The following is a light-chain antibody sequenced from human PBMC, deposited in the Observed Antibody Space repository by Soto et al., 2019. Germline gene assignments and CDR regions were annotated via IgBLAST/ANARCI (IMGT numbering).Light chain of an antibody. CDR2: DVS. CDR3: SSYISTSTLNV. CDR1: SSDIGAYDY. Sequence: QSALTQPASVSGSPGQSITISCTGTSSDIGAYDYVSWYQQHPGKAPKLIIYDVSNRHSGVSNRFSGSKSGNTASLTISGLQAEDEADYYCSSYISTSTLNVFGTGTKLTVL. J-gene: IGLJ1*01. V-gene: IGLV2-14*03.